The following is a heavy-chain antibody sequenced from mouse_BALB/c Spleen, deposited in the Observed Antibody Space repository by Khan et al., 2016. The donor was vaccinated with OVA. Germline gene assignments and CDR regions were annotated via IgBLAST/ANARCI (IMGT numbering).Heavy chain of an antibody. J-gene: IGHJ4*01. CDR3: ARAYDGNYREAMDY. CDR1: GFSLTGYG. CDR2: IWGDGST. V-gene: IGHV2-6-7*01. D-gene: IGHD2-10*01. Sequence: QVQLKESGPGLVAPSQSLSITCTVSGFSLTGYGVNWVRQPPGKGLEWLGMIWGDGSTDYNSALKSRLNLSTDNSKSHVFLKMNSLQTDDTARYYCARAYDGNYREAMDYWGQGTSVTVSA.